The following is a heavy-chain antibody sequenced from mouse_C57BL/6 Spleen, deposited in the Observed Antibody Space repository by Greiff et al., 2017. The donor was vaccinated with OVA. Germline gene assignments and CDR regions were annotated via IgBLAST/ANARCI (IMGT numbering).Heavy chain of an antibody. CDR3: ARRLDSSGYFDY. D-gene: IGHD3-2*02. CDR1: GYTFTDYY. V-gene: IGHV1-76*01. Sequence: QVQLQQSGAELVRPGASVKLSCKASGYTFTDYYINWVKQRPGQGLEWIARLYPGSGNTYYTETFKGPATLTADKSSSPAYMPLSSLTSEDSAVYFCARRLDSSGYFDYWGQGTTLTVSS. CDR2: LYPGSGNT. J-gene: IGHJ2*01.